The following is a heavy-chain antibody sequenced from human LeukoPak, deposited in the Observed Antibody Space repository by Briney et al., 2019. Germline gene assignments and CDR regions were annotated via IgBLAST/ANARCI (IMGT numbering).Heavy chain of an antibody. Sequence: SETLSLTCTVSGGSISTYYWSWIRQPPGKGLEWIGHIYYSGSTNHNPSLKSRVTISVDTSMNQFSLKLSSVTAADTAVYYCARHSGCSSTSCDAQVYNWFDPWGQGTLVTVSS. CDR1: GGSISTYY. D-gene: IGHD2-2*01. J-gene: IGHJ5*02. CDR3: ARHSGCSSTSCDAQVYNWFDP. V-gene: IGHV4-59*08. CDR2: IYYSGST.